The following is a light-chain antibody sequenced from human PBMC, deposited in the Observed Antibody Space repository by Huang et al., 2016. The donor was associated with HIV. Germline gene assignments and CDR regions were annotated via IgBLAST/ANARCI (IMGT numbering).Light chain of an antibody. Sequence: DIVMTQSPDSLAVSLGERAAINCKSSQSLSYRSNNKNYLAWYQQKPGQPPKLLIYWASTRESGVPDRFSGSGSGTDFTLTISSLQAADVAVYYCQQYYNTPFTFGPGTKVDIK. V-gene: IGKV4-1*01. J-gene: IGKJ3*01. CDR1: QSLSYRSNNKNY. CDR2: WAS. CDR3: QQYYNTPFT.